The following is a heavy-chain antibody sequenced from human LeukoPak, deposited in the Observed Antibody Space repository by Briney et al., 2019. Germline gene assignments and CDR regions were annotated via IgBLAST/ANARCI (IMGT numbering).Heavy chain of an antibody. D-gene: IGHD3-16*01. J-gene: IGHJ3*02. CDR3: ARVQGRISAWGAFDI. V-gene: IGHV1-46*01. CDR1: GYTFTSYY. Sequence: ASVKVSCKASGYTFTSYYMHWVRPAPGQGLAWMGIINPSGGSTSYAQKFQGRVTMTRDTSTSTVYMELSSLRSDDTAVYYCARVQGRISAWGAFDIWGQGTEVTVSS. CDR2: INPSGGST.